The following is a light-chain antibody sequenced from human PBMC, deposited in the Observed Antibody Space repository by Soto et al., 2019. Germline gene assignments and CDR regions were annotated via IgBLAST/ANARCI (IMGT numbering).Light chain of an antibody. Sequence: QLVLTQSPSASASLGASVKLTCTLSSRHSSYAIAWHQQQPEKGPRYLMKLNSDGSHSKGDGIPDRFSGSSSGAERYLTISSLQSEDEADYYCQTWVTGIQIFGGGTKLTVL. CDR1: SRHSSYA. CDR3: QTWVTGIQI. J-gene: IGLJ2*01. CDR2: LNSDGSH. V-gene: IGLV4-69*01.